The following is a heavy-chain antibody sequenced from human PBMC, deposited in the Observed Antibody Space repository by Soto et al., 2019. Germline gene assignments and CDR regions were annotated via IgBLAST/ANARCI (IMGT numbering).Heavy chain of an antibody. V-gene: IGHV3-23*01. D-gene: IGHD3-22*01. CDR2: ISGSGGST. CDR3: AKITYYYDSSGYRNPYFDY. CDR1: GFTFSSYA. J-gene: IGHJ4*02. Sequence: LRLSCAASGFTFSSYAMSWVRQAPGKGLEWVSAISGSGGSTYYADSVKGRFTISRDNSKNTLYLQMNSLRAGDTAVYYCAKITYYYDSSGYRNPYFDYWGQGTLVTVSS.